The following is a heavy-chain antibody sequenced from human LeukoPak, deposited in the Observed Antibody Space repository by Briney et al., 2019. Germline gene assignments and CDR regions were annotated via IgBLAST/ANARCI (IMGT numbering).Heavy chain of an antibody. V-gene: IGHV4-39*07. CDR3: ARGSYFDL. CDR2: IYYRGTT. J-gene: IGHJ2*01. CDR1: GGSINGSGYH. Sequence: SETLSLKCTVAGGSINGSGYHWGWLRQPPGKGLEWIGTIYYRGTTYYKPSLKSRVTISLDTPKNQFSLSLTSMTAADTAVYYCARGSYFDLWGRGTLVTVSS.